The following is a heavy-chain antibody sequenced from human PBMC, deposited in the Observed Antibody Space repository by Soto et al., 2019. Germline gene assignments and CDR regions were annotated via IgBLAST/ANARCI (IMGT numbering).Heavy chain of an antibody. Sequence: QVQLVQSGAEVKKPGSSVKVSCKASGGTFSSYAISWVRQAPGQGLEWMGGIIPIFGTANYAQKFQCRVTITADESTSTAYMELSSLRSEDTAVYYCASPRRYYDFWSGTYGMDVWGQGTTVTVSS. CDR3: ASPRRYYDFWSGTYGMDV. D-gene: IGHD3-3*01. CDR1: GGTFSSYA. J-gene: IGHJ6*02. CDR2: IIPIFGTA. V-gene: IGHV1-69*01.